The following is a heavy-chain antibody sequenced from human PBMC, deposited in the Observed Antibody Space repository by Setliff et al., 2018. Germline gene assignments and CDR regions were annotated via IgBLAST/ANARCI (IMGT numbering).Heavy chain of an antibody. CDR3: TTEYYYDSSGYLKLDI. J-gene: IGHJ3*02. CDR1: GFNFSNAW. CDR2: IKSKTDGGTT. D-gene: IGHD3-22*01. Sequence: PGGSLRLSCAASGFNFSNAWMSWVRQAPGKGLEWIGRIKSKTDGGTTDYAAPVKGRFTISRDDSKNTLDLQMNSMKTEDTAVYYCTTEYYYDSSGYLKLDIWGQGTMVTVSS. V-gene: IGHV3-15*01.